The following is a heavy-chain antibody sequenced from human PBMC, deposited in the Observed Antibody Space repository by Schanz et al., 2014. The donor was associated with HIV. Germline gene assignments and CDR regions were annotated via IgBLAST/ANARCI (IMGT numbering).Heavy chain of an antibody. CDR1: GGSFSSYA. CDR2: IIPIFGTA. D-gene: IGHD2-2*01. CDR3: ARDLSPASSTPTLAFDI. Sequence: QVQLVQSGAEVKKPGSSVKVSCKASGGSFSSYAINWVRQAPGQGLEWMGGIIPIFGTANYAQKFQGRVTITADASTSTAYMELSSLRSEDTAVYYCARDLSPASSTPTLAFDIWGQGTMVTVSS. J-gene: IGHJ3*02. V-gene: IGHV1-69*01.